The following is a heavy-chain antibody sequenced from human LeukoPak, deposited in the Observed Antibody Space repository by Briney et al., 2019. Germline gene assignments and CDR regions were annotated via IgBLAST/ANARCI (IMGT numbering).Heavy chain of an antibody. D-gene: IGHD1-26*01. CDR3: AKGDTTWELPHDY. CDR2: ISGSGGIT. V-gene: IGHV3-23*01. CDR1: GFTFSSYA. Sequence: PEGSLRLSCAASGFTFSSYAMSWVRQAPGKGLEWVSAISGSGGITSYADSVKGRFTISRDNSKNTLYLQMNSLRAEDTAVYYCAKGDTTWELPHDYWGQGTLVTVSS. J-gene: IGHJ4*02.